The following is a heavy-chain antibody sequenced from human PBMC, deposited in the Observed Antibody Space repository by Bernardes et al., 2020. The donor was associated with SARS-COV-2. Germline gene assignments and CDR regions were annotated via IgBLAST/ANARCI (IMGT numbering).Heavy chain of an antibody. Sequence: GGSLRLSCAASGFTFSSNWMTWVRLAAGTGLERVGKIKFDGSEDYYVDSVKGRLTISRDNVKKSLYRQMNSLRAEDTAVYYCARDFVEYARYYYDMDVWGQETTVTVSS. CDR2: IKFDGSED. V-gene: IGHV3-7*03. J-gene: IGHJ6*02. CDR1: GFTFSSNW. D-gene: IGHD6-6*01. CDR3: ARDFVEYARYYYDMDV.